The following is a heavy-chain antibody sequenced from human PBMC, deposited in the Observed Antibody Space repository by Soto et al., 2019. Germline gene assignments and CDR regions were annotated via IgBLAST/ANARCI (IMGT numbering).Heavy chain of an antibody. Sequence: EVQLLESGGGLVQPGGSLRLSCAASGFTFSTYAMSWVRQAPGKGLEWVSGIIGTGGSTYYADSLKGRFTISRDNSKNTLYLQMNSLRAEDTAVYYCAKNWDTTSSSSSHWGQGTLVTVSS. CDR1: GFTFSTYA. D-gene: IGHD6-6*01. J-gene: IGHJ4*02. CDR2: IIGTGGST. V-gene: IGHV3-23*01. CDR3: AKNWDTTSSSSSH.